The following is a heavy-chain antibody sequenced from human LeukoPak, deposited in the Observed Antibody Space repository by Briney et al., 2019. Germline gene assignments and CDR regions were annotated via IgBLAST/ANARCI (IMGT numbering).Heavy chain of an antibody. CDR3: ERAARWLAFDH. CDR1: RFTVSNNH. D-gene: IGHD6-19*01. CDR2: IYNRDKT. Sequence: GGCLRLACVASRFTVSNNHMNWVRQAAGKWREWVSIIYNRDKTYYADSVQGRFPIPHHNPKNTLNLQMNSLRPEDTVVCFCERAARWLAFDHWPQGPLVTVPS. J-gene: IGHJ4*02. V-gene: IGHV3-66*01.